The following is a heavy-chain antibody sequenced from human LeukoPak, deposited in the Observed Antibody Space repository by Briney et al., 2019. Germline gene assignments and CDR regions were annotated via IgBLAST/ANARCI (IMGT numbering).Heavy chain of an antibody. CDR1: GGTFSSYA. V-gene: IGHV1-69*13. CDR3: ASSGEFARPAGDYYMDV. Sequence: GASVKVSCKASGGTFSSYAISWVRQAPGQGLEWMGGIIPIFGTANYAQKFQGRVTITADESTSTAYMELSSLRSEDTAVYYCASSGEFARPAGDYYMDVWGKGTTVTVSS. D-gene: IGHD6-6*01. CDR2: IIPIFGTA. J-gene: IGHJ6*03.